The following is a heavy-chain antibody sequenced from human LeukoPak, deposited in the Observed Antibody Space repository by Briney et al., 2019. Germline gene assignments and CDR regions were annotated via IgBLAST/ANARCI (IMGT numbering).Heavy chain of an antibody. J-gene: IGHJ3*02. D-gene: IGHD3-10*01. CDR2: ISSSSSYI. Sequence: GGSLRLSCAASGFTFNIYSMNWVRQAPGKGLEWVSFISSSSSYIYYADSLKGRFTISRDNAKNSLYLQMNSLRAEDTAVYYCARALQNDAFDIWGQGTMVTVSS. CDR3: ARALQNDAFDI. CDR1: GFTFNIYS. V-gene: IGHV3-21*01.